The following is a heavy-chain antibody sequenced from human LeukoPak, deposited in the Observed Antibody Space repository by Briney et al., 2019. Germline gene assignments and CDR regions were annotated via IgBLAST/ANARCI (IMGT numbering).Heavy chain of an antibody. CDR3: AKDPLRYFDWLSPAFLY. V-gene: IGHV4-39*02. D-gene: IGHD3-9*01. Sequence: ASETLSLTCTVSGGSISSSSYYWDWVRQPPGKGLEWIGSIYYSGTPYYNPSLKSRVTISVDTSKNQFSLRLTSVTAADTAVYYCAKDPLRYFDWLSPAFLYWGQGTLVTVSS. CDR2: IYYSGTP. J-gene: IGHJ4*02. CDR1: GGSISSSSYY.